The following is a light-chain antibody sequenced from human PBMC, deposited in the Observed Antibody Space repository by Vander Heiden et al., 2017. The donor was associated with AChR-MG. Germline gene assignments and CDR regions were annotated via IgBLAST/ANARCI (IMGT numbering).Light chain of an antibody. CDR1: SSDVGGSNS. J-gene: IGLJ2*01. CDR2: DDT. CDR3: SSYTSRSTLVI. Sequence: QPALTQPASVSGSPGQSLAIACNRSSSDVGGSNSPSSYQQHPNKAPKLLIYDDTDRPSAVADRFSGSEIGNTASLTISGLQAEDEANYYCSSYTSRSTLVIFGGGTKVTVL. V-gene: IGLV2-14*03.